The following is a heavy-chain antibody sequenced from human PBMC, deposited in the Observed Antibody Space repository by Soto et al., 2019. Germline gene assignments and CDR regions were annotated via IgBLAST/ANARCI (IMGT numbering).Heavy chain of an antibody. CDR3: AREVQVHTPAFVY. D-gene: IGHD3-10*01. V-gene: IGHV1-69*19. CDR2: ISPMFGAA. J-gene: IGHJ4*02. CDR1: GGTFNTYA. Sequence: QVQLVQSGAEMQKPGSSVKVSCQSSGGTFNTYAMNWVRQAPGQGPEWMGAISPMFGAANYAPMFQGRVTITADETTGTSYMQLSSLTSEDTALYFCAREVQVHTPAFVYWGQGTLVTVSS.